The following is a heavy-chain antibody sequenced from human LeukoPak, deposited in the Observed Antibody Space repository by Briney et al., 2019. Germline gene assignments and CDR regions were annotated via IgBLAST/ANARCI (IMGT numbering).Heavy chain of an antibody. CDR2: IDPSDSYT. CDR1: GYSFTSYW. J-gene: IGHJ3*02. CDR3: ARPNYYGSGSYLDDAFDI. Sequence: GESLKISCKGSGYSFTSYWISWVRQMPGKGLEWMGRIDPSDSYTNYSPSFQGHVTISADKSISTAYLQWSSLKASDTAMYCCARPNYYGSGSYLDDAFDIWGQGTMVTVSS. V-gene: IGHV5-10-1*01. D-gene: IGHD3-10*01.